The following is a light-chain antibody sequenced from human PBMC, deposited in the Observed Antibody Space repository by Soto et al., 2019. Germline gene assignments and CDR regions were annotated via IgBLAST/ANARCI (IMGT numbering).Light chain of an antibody. Sequence: EIVMTQSPATLSVSPGDRAALSCRASQSVGSNLAWYQQKPGQAPRLLIYGASTRATGIPARFSGSGSGTEFTLTNTSLQSEDFAIYFCQQYNTWPPDRTFGQANKLEIK. V-gene: IGKV3-15*01. CDR2: GAS. CDR3: QQYNTWPPDRT. CDR1: QSVGSN. J-gene: IGKJ1*01.